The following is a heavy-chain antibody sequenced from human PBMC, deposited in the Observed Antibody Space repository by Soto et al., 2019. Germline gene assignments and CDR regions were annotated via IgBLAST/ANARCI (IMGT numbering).Heavy chain of an antibody. V-gene: IGHV1-3*01. J-gene: IGHJ6*03. CDR1: GYTFTSYA. Sequence: ASVKVSCKASGYTFTSYAMHWVRQAPGQRLEWMGWINAGNGNTKYSQKFQGRVTITRDTSASTAYMELSSLRSEDTAVYYCAREVRGFCSGGSCYSNYYYYYYMEVWGKGTTVTVSS. CDR2: INAGNGNT. D-gene: IGHD2-15*01. CDR3: AREVRGFCSGGSCYSNYYYYYYMEV.